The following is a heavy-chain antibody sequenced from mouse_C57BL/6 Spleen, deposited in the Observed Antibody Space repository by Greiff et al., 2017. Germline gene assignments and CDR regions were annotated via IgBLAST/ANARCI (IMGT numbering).Heavy chain of an antibody. CDR1: GYTFTSYG. J-gene: IGHJ2*01. V-gene: IGHV1-81*01. Sequence: QVQLKESGAELARPGASVKLSCKASGYTFTSYGISWVKQRTGQGLEWIGEIYPRSGNTYYNEKFKGKATLTADKSSSTAYMELRSLTSEDSAVYFCAREGPYYFDYWGQGTTLTVSS. CDR3: AREGPYYFDY. CDR2: IYPRSGNT.